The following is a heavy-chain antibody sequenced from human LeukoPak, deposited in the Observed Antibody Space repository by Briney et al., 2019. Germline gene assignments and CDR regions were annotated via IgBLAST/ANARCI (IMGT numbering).Heavy chain of an antibody. CDR3: ARPRATTMSWFDP. V-gene: IGHV4-39*01. CDR2: IYYSGNT. D-gene: IGHD1-26*01. Sequence: SETLSLTCTVSGGSISRSSYYWGWIRQPPGKGLEWIGSIYYSGNTYYNPSLKSRVTISVDTSKNQFSLKLSSVTAADTAVYYCARPRATTMSWFDPWGQGTLVTVSS. J-gene: IGHJ5*02. CDR1: GGSISRSSYY.